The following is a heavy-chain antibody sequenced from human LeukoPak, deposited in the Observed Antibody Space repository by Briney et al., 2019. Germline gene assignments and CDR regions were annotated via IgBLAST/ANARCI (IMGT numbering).Heavy chain of an antibody. V-gene: IGHV3-21*01. D-gene: IGHD2-2*01. CDR1: GFTFSSYS. Sequence: GGSLRLSCAASGFTFSSYSMNWVRQAPGKGLEWVSSISSSSSYIYYADSVKGRFTISRDNAKNSLYLQMNSLRAEDTAVYYCARYCSSTSCLPSDYYYYYYMDVWGKGTTVTVSS. CDR3: ARYCSSTSCLPSDYYYYYYMDV. J-gene: IGHJ6*03. CDR2: ISSSSSYI.